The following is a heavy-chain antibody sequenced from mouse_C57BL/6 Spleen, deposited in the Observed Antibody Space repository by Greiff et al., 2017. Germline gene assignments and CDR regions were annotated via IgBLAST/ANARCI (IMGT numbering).Heavy chain of an antibody. J-gene: IGHJ1*03. V-gene: IGHV14-4*01. D-gene: IGHD1-1*01. CDR1: GFNIKDDY. Sequence: VQLKESGAELVRPGASVKLSCTASGFNIKDDYMHWVKQRPEQGLEWIGWIDPENGDTEYASKFQGKATITADTSSNTAYLQLSSLTSEDTAVYYCTTPFITTVVATNWYFDVWGTGTTVTVSS. CDR2: IDPENGDT. CDR3: TTPFITTVVATNWYFDV.